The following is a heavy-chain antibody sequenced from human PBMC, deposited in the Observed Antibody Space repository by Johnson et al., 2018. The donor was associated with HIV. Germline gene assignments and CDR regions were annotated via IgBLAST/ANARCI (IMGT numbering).Heavy chain of an antibody. D-gene: IGHD1-26*01. V-gene: IGHV3-20*04. CDR1: GFTFDDYG. Sequence: MMLVESGGSVVRPGGSLRLSCAASGFTFDDYGMSWVRQAPGKGLEWVSGINWNGGSTGYADSVKGRFSISRDNAKNTLYLQMNSLRAEDPAVYYCARRSWAFDAFDIWGQGTMVTVSS. CDR2: INWNGGST. CDR3: ARRSWAFDAFDI. J-gene: IGHJ3*02.